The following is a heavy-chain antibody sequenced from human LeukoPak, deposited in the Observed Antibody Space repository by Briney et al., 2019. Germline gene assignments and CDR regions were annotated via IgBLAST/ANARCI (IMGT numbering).Heavy chain of an antibody. CDR1: GYTFTSYG. V-gene: IGHV1-18*01. CDR2: ISAYNGNT. CDR3: ARVEGIAVAGSDY. J-gene: IGHJ4*02. D-gene: IGHD6-19*01. Sequence: ASVKVSCKAPGYTFTSYGISWVRQAPGQGLEWMGWISAYNGNTNYAQKLQGRVTMTTDTSTSTAYIELRSLRSDDTAVYYCARVEGIAVAGSDYWGQGTLVTVSS.